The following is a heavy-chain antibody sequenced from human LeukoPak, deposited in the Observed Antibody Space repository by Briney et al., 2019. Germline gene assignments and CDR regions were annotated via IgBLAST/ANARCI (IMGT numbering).Heavy chain of an antibody. V-gene: IGHV3-74*01. D-gene: IGHD6-13*01. Sequence: GGSLRLSCAVSGFKFSSYWMHWVRQGPGKGLVWVSRINADGSTTTYADSVKGRFTISRDNAKNTLYLQMNSLRAEDTAVYYCARGPSHSSSWYGLDDWGQGALVTVFS. CDR3: ARGPSHSSSWYGLDD. J-gene: IGHJ4*02. CDR1: GFKFSSYW. CDR2: INADGSTT.